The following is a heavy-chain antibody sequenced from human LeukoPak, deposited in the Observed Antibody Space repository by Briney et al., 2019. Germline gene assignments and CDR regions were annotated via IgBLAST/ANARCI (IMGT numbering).Heavy chain of an antibody. Sequence: SETLSLTCTVSGGSISDYYWSWIRQPQGKGLEWIGYIYYSGSTNYNPSLKSRVTISVDTSKNQISLKVTSVTAADTAVYYWARERRWLQSPFFDYWGQGTLVTVSS. CDR1: GGSISDYY. J-gene: IGHJ4*02. V-gene: IGHV4-59*01. CDR3: ARERRWLQSPFFDY. D-gene: IGHD5-24*01. CDR2: IYYSGST.